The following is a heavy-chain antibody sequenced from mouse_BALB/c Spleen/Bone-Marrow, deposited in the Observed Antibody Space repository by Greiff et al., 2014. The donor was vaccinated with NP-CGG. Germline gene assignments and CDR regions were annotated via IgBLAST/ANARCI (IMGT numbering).Heavy chain of an antibody. CDR1: GFNIKDTY. V-gene: IGHV14-3*02. CDR2: IDPANGNT. J-gene: IGHJ2*01. CDR3: ARYYYGSSYFDY. Sequence: VQLKESGAELVKPGASVKLSCTASGFNIKDTYMHWVKQRPEQGLEWIGRIDPANGNTKYDPKFQGEATITADTSSNTAYLRLSSLTSEDTAVYYCARYYYGSSYFDYWGQGTTLTVSS. D-gene: IGHD1-1*01.